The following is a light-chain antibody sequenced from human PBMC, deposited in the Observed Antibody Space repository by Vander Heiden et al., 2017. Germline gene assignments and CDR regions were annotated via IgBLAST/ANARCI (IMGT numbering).Light chain of an antibody. J-gene: IGLJ2*01. Sequence: QSVLTQPPSASGTPGQRFTISCSGSSSNIGSKTVNWYQQLPGTAPKLLIYSNNQRPSGVPDRFSGSKSGTSASLAISGLQSEDEADYYCAAWDDSLNGPHVVFGGGTKLTVL. CDR3: AAWDDSLNGPHVV. V-gene: IGLV1-44*01. CDR2: SNN. CDR1: SSNIGSKT.